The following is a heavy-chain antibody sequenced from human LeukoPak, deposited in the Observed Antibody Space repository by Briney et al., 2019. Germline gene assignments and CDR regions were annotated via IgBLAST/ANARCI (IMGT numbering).Heavy chain of an antibody. V-gene: IGHV1-18*01. CDR3: AGGAYCRSTTCYQHAMDV. CDR1: GYTFSTYG. D-gene: IGHD2-2*01. Sequence: ASVKVSCKASGYTFSTYGFSWGRQAPGQGLEWRGWISAYNGNTNYAQKLQGRVSMTTDTSTSTAYMELRSLRSDDTAVYYCAGGAYCRSTTCYQHAMDVWGQGTTVTVSS. J-gene: IGHJ6*02. CDR2: ISAYNGNT.